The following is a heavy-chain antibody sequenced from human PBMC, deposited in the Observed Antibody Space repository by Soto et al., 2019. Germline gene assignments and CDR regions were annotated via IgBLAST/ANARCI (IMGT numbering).Heavy chain of an antibody. CDR3: ARETRGVVPEYYYYYGMDV. D-gene: IGHD2-2*01. CDR1: GGTFSSYA. Sequence: GASVKVSCKASGGTFSSYAISWVRQAPGQGLEWMGGIIPIFGTANYAQKFQGRVTITADKSTSTAYMELSSLRSEDTAVYYCARETRGVVPEYYYYYGMDVWGQGTTVTVSS. V-gene: IGHV1-69*06. CDR2: IIPIFGTA. J-gene: IGHJ6*02.